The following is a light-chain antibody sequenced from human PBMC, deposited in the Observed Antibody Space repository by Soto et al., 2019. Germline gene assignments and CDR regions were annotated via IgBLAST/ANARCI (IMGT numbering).Light chain of an antibody. CDR3: LQDYSYPRT. J-gene: IGKJ1*01. V-gene: IGKV1-6*01. CDR2: ATS. CDR1: QGIRND. Sequence: AIQMTQSPSSLSASVGDRVTITCRASQGIRNDLGWYQQRPGKAPKLLIYATSNLQTGVPSRFSGSGSGTNFPLTISILQPEDFASYYCLQDYSYPRTFGQGTKVDIK.